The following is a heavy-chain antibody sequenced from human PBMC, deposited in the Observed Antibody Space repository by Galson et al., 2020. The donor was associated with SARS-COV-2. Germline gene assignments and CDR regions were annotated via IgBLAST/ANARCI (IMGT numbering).Heavy chain of an antibody. V-gene: IGHV3-48*03. CDR2: ISGSGTTT. D-gene: IGHD2-2*01. Sequence: GGSLRLSCAASGFTFSRFEMNWVRQAPGKGLEWVAYISGSGTTTYYADSVKGRFTISRDNAENSMYLQMSSLRVEDTALYYCARDPSASWYNWCDPWGQGTLVTVSS. CDR1: GFTFSRFE. J-gene: IGHJ5*02. CDR3: ARDPSASWYNWCDP.